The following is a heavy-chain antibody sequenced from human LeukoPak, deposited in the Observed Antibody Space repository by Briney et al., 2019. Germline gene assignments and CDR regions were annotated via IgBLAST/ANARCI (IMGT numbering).Heavy chain of an antibody. Sequence: SETLSLTCTVPGGSISSSSYYWGWIRQPPGKGLEWIGSIYYSGSTYYNPSLKSRVTISVDTSKNQFSLKLSSVTAADTAVYYCARGSIAVALSPWGQGTLVTVSS. J-gene: IGHJ5*02. CDR2: IYYSGST. D-gene: IGHD6-19*01. CDR3: ARGSIAVALSP. V-gene: IGHV4-39*07. CDR1: GGSISSSSYY.